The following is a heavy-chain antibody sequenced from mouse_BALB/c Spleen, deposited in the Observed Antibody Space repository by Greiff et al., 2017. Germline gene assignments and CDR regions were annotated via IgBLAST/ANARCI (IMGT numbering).Heavy chain of an antibody. CDR2: IDPENGDT. CDR1: GFNIKDYY. D-gene: IGHD1-1*01. CDR3: NYYGYFDD. Sequence: VQLKQSGAELVRSGASVKLSCTASGFNIKDYYMHWVKQRPEQGLEWIGWIDPENGDTEYAPKFQGKATMTADTSSNTAYLQLSSLTSEDTAVYYCNYYGYFDDWGQGTTLTVSS. V-gene: IGHV14-4*02. J-gene: IGHJ2*01.